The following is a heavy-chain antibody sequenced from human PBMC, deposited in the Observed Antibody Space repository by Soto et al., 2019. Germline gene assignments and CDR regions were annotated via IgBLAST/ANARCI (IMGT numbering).Heavy chain of an antibody. CDR1: GFPFSHYW. D-gene: IGHD3-16*01. Sequence: GVSLRLSCAASGFPFSHYWMHWVRQTPGKGLVWVSRINPAGTITNYADSVEGRFTISRDNADSALFLKMNSLSAEDTAIYYCTSDTFGLRDTWGKGTLVTV. J-gene: IGHJ5*02. CDR2: INPAGTIT. CDR3: TSDTFGLRDT. V-gene: IGHV3-74*01.